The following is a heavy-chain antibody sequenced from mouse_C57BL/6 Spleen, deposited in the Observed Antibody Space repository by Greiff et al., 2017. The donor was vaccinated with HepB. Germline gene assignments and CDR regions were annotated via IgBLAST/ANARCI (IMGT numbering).Heavy chain of an antibody. Sequence: EVQRVESGGGLVQPGGSLKLSCAASGFTFSDYGMAWVRQAPRKGPEWVAFISNLADSIYYADTVTGRFTISRENAKNTLYLEKSSLRSEDTAMYYCARQLRMDYAMDYWGQGTSVTVSS. D-gene: IGHD2-3*01. CDR1: GFTFSDYG. J-gene: IGHJ4*01. CDR3: ARQLRMDYAMDY. V-gene: IGHV5-15*01. CDR2: ISNLADSI.